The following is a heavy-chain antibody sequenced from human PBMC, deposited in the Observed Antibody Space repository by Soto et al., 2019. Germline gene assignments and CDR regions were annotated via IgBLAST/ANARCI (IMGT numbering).Heavy chain of an antibody. Sequence: SETLSLTCAVYGGSFSGYYWSWIRQPPGKGLEWIGEINHSGSTNYNPSLKSRVTISVDTSKNQFSLKLSSVTAADTAVYYCARGITESGRIAATGYYFDYCGQGTLVTVTS. J-gene: IGHJ4*02. CDR1: GGSFSGYY. CDR3: ARGITESGRIAATGYYFDY. D-gene: IGHD6-13*01. CDR2: INHSGST. V-gene: IGHV4-34*01.